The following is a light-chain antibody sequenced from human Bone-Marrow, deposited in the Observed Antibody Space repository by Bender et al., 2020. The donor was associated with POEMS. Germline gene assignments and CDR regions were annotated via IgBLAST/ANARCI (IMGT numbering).Light chain of an antibody. Sequence: QSALTQPASVSGSPGQAITISCTGTSSDVGDYSYVSWYQQHPGKAPKLMIYEVTKRLSGVSDRFSGSKSGNTASLTISGLQTEDEAEYYCSSYAGSSSYVFGSGTKVTVL. CDR3: SSYAGSSSYV. CDR1: SSDVGDYSY. V-gene: IGLV2-23*02. J-gene: IGLJ1*01. CDR2: EVT.